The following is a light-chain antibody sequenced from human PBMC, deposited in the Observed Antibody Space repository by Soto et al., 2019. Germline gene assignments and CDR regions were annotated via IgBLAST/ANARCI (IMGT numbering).Light chain of an antibody. V-gene: IGKV3-15*01. CDR3: QQYNNWPRT. Sequence: EITMTQFPGILSGSPGAGATLSVRASQSISSNLAWYQQKPGQAPRLLIYGASTRATGIPARFSGSGSGAEFTLTISSLQSEDFAVYYCQQYNNWPRTFGQGTKVDIK. J-gene: IGKJ1*01. CDR2: GAS. CDR1: QSISSN.